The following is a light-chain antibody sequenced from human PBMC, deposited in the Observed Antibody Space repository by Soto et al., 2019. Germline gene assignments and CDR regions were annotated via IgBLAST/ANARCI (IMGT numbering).Light chain of an antibody. CDR3: QQYGRSPFT. Sequence: EFVLTQSPGTLSLSPGERATLSCRASQSVSRNNLAWYQQRPGQAPRVVIYGASTRATGIPERFSGSGSGTDFTLTISRLEPEDFAVYYCQQYGRSPFTFGPGTKVDIK. V-gene: IGKV3-20*01. J-gene: IGKJ3*01. CDR1: QSVSRNN. CDR2: GAS.